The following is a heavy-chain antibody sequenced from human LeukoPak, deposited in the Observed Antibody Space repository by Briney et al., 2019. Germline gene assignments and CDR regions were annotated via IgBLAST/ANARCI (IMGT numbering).Heavy chain of an antibody. J-gene: IGHJ6*04. CDR1: GFTFSDYY. V-gene: IGHV3-11*06. CDR3: ARSDIVVVPAAPTLDV. D-gene: IGHD2-2*01. Sequence: GGSLRLSCAASGFTFSDYYMSWIRQAPGKGLEWVSYISSSSSYTNYADSVKGRFTISRDNAKNSLYLQMNSLRAEDTAVYYCARSDIVVVPAAPTLDVWGKGTTVTVPS. CDR2: ISSSSSYT.